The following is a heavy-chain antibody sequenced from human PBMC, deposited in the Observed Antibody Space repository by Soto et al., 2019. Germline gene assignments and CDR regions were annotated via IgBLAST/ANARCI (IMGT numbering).Heavy chain of an antibody. D-gene: IGHD1-7*01. CDR3: AKDRRAGGNYGFYSDF. CDR2: ISTDGRDT. Sequence: GGSLRLSCVASGFTFSSYWMHWVRQVPGKGLAWVSAISTDGRDTRYADSVKGRFTISRDNAKNTVYLQMTSLRADDTAVYYCAKDRRAGGNYGFYSDFWGQGALVTVSS. CDR1: GFTFSSYW. J-gene: IGHJ4*02. V-gene: IGHV3-74*01.